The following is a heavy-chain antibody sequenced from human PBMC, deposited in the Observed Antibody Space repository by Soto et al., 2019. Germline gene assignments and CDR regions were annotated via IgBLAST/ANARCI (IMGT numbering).Heavy chain of an antibody. CDR3: AKTLGWDAFDI. V-gene: IGHV1-8*01. Sequence: ASVKVSCKASGYTFTSYDINWVRQATGQGLEWMGWMNPNSGNTGYAQKLQGRVTMTRNTSISTAYMELSSLRSEDTAVYYCAKTLGWDAFDIWGQGTMVTVSS. J-gene: IGHJ3*02. D-gene: IGHD2-15*01. CDR1: GYTFTSYD. CDR2: MNPNSGNT.